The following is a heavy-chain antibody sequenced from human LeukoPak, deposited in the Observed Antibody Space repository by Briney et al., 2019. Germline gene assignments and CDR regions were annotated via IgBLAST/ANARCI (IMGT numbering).Heavy chain of an antibody. D-gene: IGHD3-22*01. Sequence: GGSLRLSCAASGFTFSSYAISWVRQTPGKGLEWVSVISGTGGSTYYADSVKGRFTISRDNSKNTLSLQMNSLRADDTAVYYCARLGIYFDTSGYPWPHWFDPWGQGTLVTVSS. CDR1: GFTFSSYA. J-gene: IGHJ5*02. V-gene: IGHV3-23*01. CDR2: ISGTGGST. CDR3: ARLGIYFDTSGYPWPHWFDP.